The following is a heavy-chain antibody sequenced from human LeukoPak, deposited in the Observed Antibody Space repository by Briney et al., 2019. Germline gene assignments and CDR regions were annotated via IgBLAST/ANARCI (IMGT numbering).Heavy chain of an antibody. CDR3: ARDLSGVTGYTYGRGIDY. D-gene: IGHD5-18*01. CDR1: GLNFSNYG. CDR2: ITSDGST. J-gene: IGHJ4*02. Sequence: GGTLRLSCEASGLNFSNYGMSWVRQAPGKGLEWVSGITSDGSTYYADSVKGRFTISRENSKNTLYLQMNSLRAEDRAVYYCARDLSGVTGYTYGRGIDYWGQGTLVTVSS. V-gene: IGHV3-23*01.